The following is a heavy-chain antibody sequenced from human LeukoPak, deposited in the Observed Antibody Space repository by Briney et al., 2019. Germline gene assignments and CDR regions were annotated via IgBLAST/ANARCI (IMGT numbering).Heavy chain of an antibody. CDR2: IRYDGSNK. J-gene: IGHJ4*02. CDR1: GFTFSSSG. D-gene: IGHD6-13*01. CDR3: AKGPSSSWGLYYFDY. V-gene: IGHV3-30*02. Sequence: GGSLRLSCAASGFTFSSSGMHWVRQAPGKGLEGVAFIRYDGSNKYSADSVQGRFTISRDNSKNTLYLQLDSLRAEDTAVYYCAKGPSSSWGLYYFDYWGQGTLVTVSS.